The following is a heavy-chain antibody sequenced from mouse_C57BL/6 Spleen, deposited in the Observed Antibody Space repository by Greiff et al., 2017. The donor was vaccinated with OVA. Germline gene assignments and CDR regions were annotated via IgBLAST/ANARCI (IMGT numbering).Heavy chain of an antibody. V-gene: IGHV1-72*01. CDR2: IDPNSGGT. Sequence: QVHVKQPGAELVKPGASVKLSCKASGYTFTSYWMHWVKQRPGRGLEWIGRIDPNSGGTKYNEKFKSKATLTVDKPSSTAYMQLSSLTSEDSAVYYCARKTNGNYWYFDVWGTGTTVTVSS. D-gene: IGHD2-1*01. CDR3: ARKTNGNYWYFDV. J-gene: IGHJ1*03. CDR1: GYTFTSYW.